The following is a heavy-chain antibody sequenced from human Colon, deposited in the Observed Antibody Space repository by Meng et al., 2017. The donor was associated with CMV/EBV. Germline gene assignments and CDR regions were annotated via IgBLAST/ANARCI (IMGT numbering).Heavy chain of an antibody. D-gene: IGHD3-22*01. V-gene: IGHV4-31*03. CDR2: IYYSGST. Sequence: SETLSLTCSVSGGSVSSGSFYWSWIRQHPGKGLEWIGYIYYSGSTYYNPSLKSRVTISVDTSKNQFSLKLSSVTAADTAVYYCARDGGYYDSSGYYAEPHFDYWGQGTLVTVSS. CDR1: GGSVSSGSFY. CDR3: ARDGGYYDSSGYYAEPHFDY. J-gene: IGHJ4*02.